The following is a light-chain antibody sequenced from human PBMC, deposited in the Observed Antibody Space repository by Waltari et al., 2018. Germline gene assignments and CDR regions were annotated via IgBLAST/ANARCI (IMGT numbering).Light chain of an antibody. CDR3: QQAHSFPFS. J-gene: IGKJ3*01. Sequence: DIYMTQSPSSVSASLGDRVTITCRASQGISYWLAWYQQKPGQAPKLLIYAASSLQSGVPSRFSGSGSVTDFTLTISNLQPEDFATYYCQQAHSFPFSFGPGTKVDIK. CDR2: AAS. V-gene: IGKV1-12*01. CDR1: QGISYW.